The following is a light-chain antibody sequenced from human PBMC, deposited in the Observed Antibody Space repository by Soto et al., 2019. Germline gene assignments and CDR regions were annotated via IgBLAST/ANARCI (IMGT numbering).Light chain of an antibody. V-gene: IGKV1-33*01. CDR1: QNINNY. J-gene: IGKJ5*01. CDR2: DAS. Sequence: DIQMTQSPSSLSASVGDRVTITCQASQNINNYLNWYQQKPGRAPKLLIYDASNLEAGVPSRFRGSGSGTDFTFTISRLQPEDIPTYYCHQYENLPTFGQGTRLEIK. CDR3: HQYENLPT.